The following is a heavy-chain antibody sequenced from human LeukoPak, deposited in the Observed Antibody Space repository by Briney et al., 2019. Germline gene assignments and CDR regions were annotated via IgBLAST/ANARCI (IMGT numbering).Heavy chain of an antibody. J-gene: IGHJ5*01. Sequence: QTLSLTCAISGDSVSSNSVTWNWIRQSPSRGLEWLGRTYYRSTWYNDYAVSVRGRITVNPDTSKNQFSLHLNSVTPEDTAVYYCARLVGAAWFDSWGQGTLVTVSS. V-gene: IGHV6-1*01. D-gene: IGHD1-26*01. CDR3: ARLVGAAWFDS. CDR1: GDSVSSNSVT. CDR2: TYYRSTWYN.